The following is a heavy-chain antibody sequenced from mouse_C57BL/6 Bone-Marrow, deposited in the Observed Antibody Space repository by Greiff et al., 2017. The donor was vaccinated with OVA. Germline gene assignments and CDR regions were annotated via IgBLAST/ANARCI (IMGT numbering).Heavy chain of an antibody. CDR2: ISSGSSTI. V-gene: IGHV5-17*01. CDR1: GFTFSDYG. Sequence: EVKVVESGGGLVKPGGSLKLSCAASGFTFSDYGMHWVRQAPEKGLEWVAYISSGSSTIYYADTVKGRFTISRDNAKNTLFLQMTSLRSEDTAMYYCARNGDSNYYFDYWGQGTTLTVSS. J-gene: IGHJ2*01. CDR3: ARNGDSNYYFDY. D-gene: IGHD2-5*01.